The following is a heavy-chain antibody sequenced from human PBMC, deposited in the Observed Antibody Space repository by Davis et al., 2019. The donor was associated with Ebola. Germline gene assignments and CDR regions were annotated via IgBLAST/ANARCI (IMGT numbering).Heavy chain of an antibody. Sequence: GESLKISCTASGFTVSSNHMSWVRQAPGKGLEWVSVISDQSTAYADAVRGRFIISRDKSNNTLYLEMSSLRVDDTAVYYCATTQWLREFDNWGQGTLVTVSS. CDR2: ISDQST. CDR1: GFTVSSNH. CDR3: ATTQWLREFDN. D-gene: IGHD6-19*01. V-gene: IGHV3-53*05. J-gene: IGHJ4*02.